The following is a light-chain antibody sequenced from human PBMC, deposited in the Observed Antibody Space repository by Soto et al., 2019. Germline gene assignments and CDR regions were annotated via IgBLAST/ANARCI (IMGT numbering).Light chain of an antibody. CDR2: DAS. J-gene: IGKJ5*01. V-gene: IGKV1-33*01. CDR1: QSISSW. Sequence: DIQMTQSPSTLSASVGDRVTITCRASQSISSWLAWYQQKPGKAPKLLIYDASNLETGVPSRFSGSGSGTDFTFTISSLQPEDIAIYYCQQYDKSITFGQGTRLEIK. CDR3: QQYDKSIT.